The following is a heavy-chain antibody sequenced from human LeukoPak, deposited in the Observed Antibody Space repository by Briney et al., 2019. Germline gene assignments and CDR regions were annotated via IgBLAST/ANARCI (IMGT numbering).Heavy chain of an antibody. J-gene: IGHJ4*02. CDR3: AREASDFWSGQFDY. Sequence: GGSLRLSCAASRFTFSSYGMHWVRQAPGKGLEWVAVISYDGSNKYYADSVKGRFTISRDNSKNTLYLQMNSLRAEDTAVYYCAREASDFWSGQFDYWGQGTLVTVSS. D-gene: IGHD3-3*01. CDR1: RFTFSSYG. V-gene: IGHV3-30*03. CDR2: ISYDGSNK.